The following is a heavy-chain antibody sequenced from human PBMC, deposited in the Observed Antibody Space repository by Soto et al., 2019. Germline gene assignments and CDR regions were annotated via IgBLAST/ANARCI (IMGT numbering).Heavy chain of an antibody. J-gene: IGHJ6*02. V-gene: IGHV3-30*18. D-gene: IGHD3-10*01. CDR2: ISYDGSNQ. CDR3: AKDLGSGSYDSYYGMDV. CDR1: GFTFSSFG. Sequence: QVQLVESGGGVVQPGRSLRLSCAASGFTFSSFGMHWVRQAPGKGLEWVAVISYDGSNQYYADSVKVRFTISRDSSKNTLYLQMSSLRAEDTAVYYCAKDLGSGSYDSYYGMDVWGQGTTVTVS.